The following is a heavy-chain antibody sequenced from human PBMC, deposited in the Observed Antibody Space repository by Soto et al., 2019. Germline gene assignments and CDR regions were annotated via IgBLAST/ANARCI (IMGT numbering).Heavy chain of an antibody. D-gene: IGHD4-17*01. CDR2: IIPIFGTA. J-gene: IGHJ5*02. V-gene: IGHV1-69*13. CDR3: ARRIDYGDYEEWFDP. CDR1: GGTFSSYA. Sequence: SSVKVSCKASGGTFSSYAISWVRQAPGQGLEWMGGIIPIFGTANYAQKFQGRVTITADESTSTAYMELSSLRSEDTAVYYCARRIDYGDYEEWFDPWGQGNMVTVYS.